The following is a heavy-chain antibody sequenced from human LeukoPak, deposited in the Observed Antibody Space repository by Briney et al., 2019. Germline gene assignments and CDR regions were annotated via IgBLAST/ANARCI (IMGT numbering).Heavy chain of an antibody. V-gene: IGHV1-8*03. CDR1: GYTFTNYD. Sequence: ASVNVSCKASGYTFTNYDINWVRQATGQGLEWMGWINPISGNTGFAQKFQGRVTITRSTSITTVYMELSSLRSEDSAVYYCARGRERGIQAWDLDNWGQGTRVTVSS. J-gene: IGHJ4*02. CDR2: INPISGNT. D-gene: IGHD5-18*01. CDR3: ARGRERGIQAWDLDN.